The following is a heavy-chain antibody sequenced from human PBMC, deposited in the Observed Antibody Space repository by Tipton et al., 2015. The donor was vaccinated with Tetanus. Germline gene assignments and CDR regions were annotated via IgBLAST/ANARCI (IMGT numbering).Heavy chain of an antibody. CDR1: AITFSTYA. CDR3: AREADCSGGSCFSGDFDN. J-gene: IGHJ4*02. CDR2: ISRSGGST. Sequence: SLRLSCVDSAITFSTYAMSWVRQAPGKGLEWVSGISRSGGSTYYADSVKGRFTISRDNSQRTLFLQMSSLRAEDTAVYYCAREADCSGGSCFSGDFDNWGQGTQVTVSS. V-gene: IGHV3-23*01. D-gene: IGHD2-15*01.